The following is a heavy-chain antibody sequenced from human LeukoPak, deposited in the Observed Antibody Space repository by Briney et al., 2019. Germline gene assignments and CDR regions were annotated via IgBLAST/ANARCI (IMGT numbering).Heavy chain of an antibody. CDR3: ARGGSGRWNWFDP. CDR2: INPGSGGT. D-gene: IGHD6-19*01. V-gene: IGHV1-46*01. J-gene: IGHJ5*02. Sequence: GASVKVSCKASGYTFTNYYMHWVRQAPGQGLEWVGIINPGSGGTKSAPQFQGRVTMTRDTSTSTVYMELSSLRSEDTAMYYCARGGSGRWNWFDPWGQGTQVTVSS. CDR1: GYTFTNYY.